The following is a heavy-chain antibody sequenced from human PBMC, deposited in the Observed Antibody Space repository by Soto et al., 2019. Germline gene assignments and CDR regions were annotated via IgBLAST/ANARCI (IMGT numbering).Heavy chain of an antibody. CDR2: ISSSGSTI. CDR1: GFTFSSYE. CDR3: ETIHDYHDSSGYLDY. J-gene: IGHJ4*02. D-gene: IGHD3-22*01. Sequence: PGGSLRLSCGASGFTFSSYEMNWVRQAPGKGLEWASYISSSGSTIYYADSVKGRFTISRDNAKNSLYLQMNSLRAEDTAVYYCETIHDYHDSSGYLDYWGQGTPVTVYS. V-gene: IGHV3-48*03.